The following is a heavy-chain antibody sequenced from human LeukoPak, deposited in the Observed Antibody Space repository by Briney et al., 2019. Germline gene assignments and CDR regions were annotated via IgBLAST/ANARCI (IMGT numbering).Heavy chain of an antibody. Sequence: WGSLRLSCPASGFTLSSYAMNGVRQAPGKGLEWVSAISGSGGSTYYADSVNGRFTISRDNSKNTLNLQMNSLRDQDTAVDYCARDYYDSSPIDYWGHGTLVTVSS. CDR1: GFTLSSYA. CDR3: ARDYYDSSPIDY. D-gene: IGHD3-22*01. CDR2: ISGSGGST. V-gene: IGHV3-23*01. J-gene: IGHJ4*01.